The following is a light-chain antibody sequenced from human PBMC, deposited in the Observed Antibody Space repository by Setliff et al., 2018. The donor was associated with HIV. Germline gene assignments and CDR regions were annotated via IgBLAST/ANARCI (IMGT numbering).Light chain of an antibody. J-gene: IGLJ1*01. CDR1: STDVGAYNY. V-gene: IGLV2-14*03. CDR3: TSYTGNTRL. Sequence: QCALTQTASVSGSPGQSITISCTGTSTDVGAYNYVSWYQQHPGKAPKLLIYDVTSRPSGVSDRFSGSKSGDTASLTISGLQAEDEADYYCTSYTGNTRLFGTGTKVTVL. CDR2: DVT.